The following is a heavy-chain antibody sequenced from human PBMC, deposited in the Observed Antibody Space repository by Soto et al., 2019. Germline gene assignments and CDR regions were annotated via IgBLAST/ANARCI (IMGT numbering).Heavy chain of an antibody. CDR2: LIPMFGTT. CDR3: ARAVVLTFTRFYDMDV. V-gene: IGHV1-69*18. Sequence: QVQLVQSGAEVKTPGSSVKVSCKASGGTFSSYSINWVRQAPGQGLEWMGRLIPMFGTTDYAQRFQGRVTFTADESTSTASMEVTNLTSEDTAVYYCARAVVLTFTRFYDMDVXXXXTTVTVXS. J-gene: IGHJ6*01. D-gene: IGHD3-9*01. CDR1: GGTFSSYS.